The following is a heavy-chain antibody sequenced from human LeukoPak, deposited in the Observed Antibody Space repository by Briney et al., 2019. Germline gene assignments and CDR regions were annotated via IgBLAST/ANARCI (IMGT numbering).Heavy chain of an antibody. J-gene: IGHJ6*02. CDR1: GGSFSGYY. CDR3: ARGGTMGRSYYYYGMDV. D-gene: IGHD3-10*01. V-gene: IGHV4-34*01. Sequence: SETLPLTCAVYGGSFSGYYWSWIRQPPGKGLEWIGEINHSGSTNYNPSLKSRVTISVDTSKNQFSLKLSSVTAADTAVYYCARGGTMGRSYYYYGMDVWGQGTTVTVSS. CDR2: INHSGST.